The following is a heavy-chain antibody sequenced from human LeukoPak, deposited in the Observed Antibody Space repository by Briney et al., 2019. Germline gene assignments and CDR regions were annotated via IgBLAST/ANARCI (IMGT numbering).Heavy chain of an antibody. J-gene: IGHJ3*02. D-gene: IGHD5-18*01. Sequence: SETLSLTCTVSGGSISSFYWSWIRQPPGKGLEYLGFIYYTGNTNYNPSLESRVTILLDTSNNQFSLRLSSVTAADTAMYYSARAGYIYGADAFDIWGQGTMVSVSS. CDR2: IYYTGNT. V-gene: IGHV4-59*08. CDR3: ARAGYIYGADAFDI. CDR1: GGSISSFY.